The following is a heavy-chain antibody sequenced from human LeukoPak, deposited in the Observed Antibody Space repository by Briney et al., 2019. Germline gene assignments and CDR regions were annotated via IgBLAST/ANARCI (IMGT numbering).Heavy chain of an antibody. CDR1: GGSISSSSYY. CDR3: ARGPKPKGINMVRGVNFQPKKDWFDP. CDR2: IYYSGST. V-gene: IGHV4-39*07. J-gene: IGHJ5*02. Sequence: SETLSLTCTVSGGSISSSSYYWGWIRQPPGKGLEWIGSIYYSGSTNYNPSLKSRVTISVDTSKKQFSLKLRSVTAADTAVYYCARGPKPKGINMVRGVNFQPKKDWFDPWGQGILVTGSP. D-gene: IGHD3-10*01.